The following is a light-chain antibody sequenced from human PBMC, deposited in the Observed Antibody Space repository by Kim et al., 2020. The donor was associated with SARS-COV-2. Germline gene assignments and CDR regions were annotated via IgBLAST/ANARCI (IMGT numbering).Light chain of an antibody. CDR1: KLGDKF. CDR2: GES. J-gene: IGLJ2*01. CDR3: QAWDTSIVV. V-gene: IGLV3-1*01. Sequence: FSPVQTSRITCSGDKLGDKFAFWYQQKPGQSPLLVIYGESKRPSGIPERFSGSNSGNTATLTISGTQAMDEADYYCQAWDTSIVVFGGGTQLTVL.